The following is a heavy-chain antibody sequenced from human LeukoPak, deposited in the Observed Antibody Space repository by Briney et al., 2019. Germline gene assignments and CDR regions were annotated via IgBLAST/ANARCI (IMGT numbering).Heavy chain of an antibody. J-gene: IGHJ6*04. CDR1: GVSISSSVHY. D-gene: IGHD6-19*01. Sequence: PSETLSLTCSVSGVSISSSVHYWGWVRQPPGKGLEWIVSGASSGNAYYHPSVKSQYTGTVDTSKTQFSLKVTSVTAAATAVYYCARDEKGHASGWTQLDVWGKGTTVTVSS. CDR2: GASSGNA. CDR3: ARDEKGHASGWTQLDV. V-gene: IGHV4-39*07.